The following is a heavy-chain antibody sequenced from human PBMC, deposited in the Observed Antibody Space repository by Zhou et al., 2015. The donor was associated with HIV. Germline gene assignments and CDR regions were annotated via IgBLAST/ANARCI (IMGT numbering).Heavy chain of an antibody. CDR2: ISSSSSYI. J-gene: IGHJ6*02. V-gene: IGHV3-21*01. D-gene: IGHD6-6*01. Sequence: VHLAESGGGVVQPGGSLRLSCAASGFTFSNYGMSWVRQAPGKGLEWVSSISSSSSYIYYADSVKGRFTISRENAKNSLYLQMNSLRAGDTAVYYCARLGAGQSSSPERGMDVWGQGTTVTVSS. CDR1: GFTFSNYG. CDR3: ARLGAGQSSSPERGMDV.